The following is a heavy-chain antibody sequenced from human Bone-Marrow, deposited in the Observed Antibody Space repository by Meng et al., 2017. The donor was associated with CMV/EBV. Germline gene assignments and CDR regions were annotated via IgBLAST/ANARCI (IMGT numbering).Heavy chain of an antibody. Sequence: GGSLRLSCVASGFTFSNYGMNWVRQVPGKGLEWVSFIRHDVRGNYYADSVKGRFTISRDNSKNTLYMQMNSLRAEDTAVYYCAKVSQYNFDYWGQGTLVTVSS. V-gene: IGHV3-30*02. CDR1: GFTFSNYG. CDR2: IRHDVRGN. CDR3: AKVSQYNFDY. D-gene: IGHD1-1*01. J-gene: IGHJ4*02.